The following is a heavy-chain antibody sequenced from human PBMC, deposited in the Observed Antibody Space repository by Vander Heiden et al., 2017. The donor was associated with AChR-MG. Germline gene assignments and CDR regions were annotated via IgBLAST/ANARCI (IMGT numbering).Heavy chain of an antibody. J-gene: IGHJ3*02. Sequence: QVQLVESGGGVVQPGRSLRLSCAAAGFTFSSYGMHWFRQAPGKGLEWVAVISYDGSNKYYADSVKGRFTISRDNSKNTLYLQMNSLRAEDTAVYYCAKDSDYGNYSYAFDIWGQGTMVTVSS. V-gene: IGHV3-30*18. CDR3: AKDSDYGNYSYAFDI. CDR2: ISYDGSNK. D-gene: IGHD4-17*01. CDR1: GFTFSSYG.